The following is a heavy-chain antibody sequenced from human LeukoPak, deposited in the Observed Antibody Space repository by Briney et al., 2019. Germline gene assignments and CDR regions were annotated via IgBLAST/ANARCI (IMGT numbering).Heavy chain of an antibody. CDR1: GYTFTDYY. J-gene: IGHJ6*02. Sequence: ASVKVSCKASGYTFTDYYIHWERQVPGQLLEGMGWINPNIGGMKYAQKFQGRVTMTRDTSISTAYIELSRLRSDDTAVYYCARDRAFLWFAPDNYYYGMDVWGQGTTVTVSS. V-gene: IGHV1-2*02. CDR3: ARDRAFLWFAPDNYYYGMDV. CDR2: INPNIGGM. D-gene: IGHD3-10*01.